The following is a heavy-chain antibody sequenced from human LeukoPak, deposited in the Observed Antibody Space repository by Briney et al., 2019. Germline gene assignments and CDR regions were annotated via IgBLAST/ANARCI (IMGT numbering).Heavy chain of an antibody. Sequence: PGGSLRLSRAASGFTFSSYAMSWVRQAPGKGLEWVSGISGSGGSTYYADSVKGRFTISRDNSKNTLYLQMNSLRAEDTAVYYCAKGRNYYDSSGYSNDAFDIWGQGTMVTVSS. CDR2: ISGSGGST. V-gene: IGHV3-23*01. CDR3: AKGRNYYDSSGYSNDAFDI. J-gene: IGHJ3*02. D-gene: IGHD3-22*01. CDR1: GFTFSSYA.